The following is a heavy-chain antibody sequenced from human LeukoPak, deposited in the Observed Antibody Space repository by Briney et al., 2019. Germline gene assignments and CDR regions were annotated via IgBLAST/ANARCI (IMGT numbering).Heavy chain of an antibody. D-gene: IGHD3-22*01. CDR3: ARGASPYYYDSSGSEFDY. V-gene: IGHV1-18*04. CDR2: SSAYNGNT. Sequence: GASVKVSCKASGYTFTSYYMQWVRQAPGQGLEWMGWSSAYNGNTNYAQKVQGRVTMTTDTSTSTAYMELRSLRSDDTAVYYCARGASPYYYDSSGSEFDYWGQGTLVTVSS. J-gene: IGHJ4*02. CDR1: GYTFTSYY.